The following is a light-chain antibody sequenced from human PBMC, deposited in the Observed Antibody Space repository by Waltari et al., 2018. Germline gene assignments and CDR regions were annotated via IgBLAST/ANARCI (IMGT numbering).Light chain of an antibody. CDR3: SSDTTSGSYV. CDR1: SSDVGDFNH. Sequence: QSVLTPPASVSESPGPSSTIPCTGPSSDVGDFNHVSWYQQQPDKAPKLLIYDVTIRPSGVPDRFSGTKSGHTASLTISGLQVDDEADYYCSSDTTSGSYVFASGTKVTVL. V-gene: IGLV2-14*03. J-gene: IGLJ1*01. CDR2: DVT.